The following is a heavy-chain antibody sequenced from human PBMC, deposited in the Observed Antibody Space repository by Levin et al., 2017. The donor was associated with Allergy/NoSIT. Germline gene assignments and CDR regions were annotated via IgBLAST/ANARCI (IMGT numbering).Heavy chain of an antibody. D-gene: IGHD2-15*01. J-gene: IGHJ6*02. Sequence: SLKISCAASGFIFSRYGMHWVRQSPGKGLDWVAAISNDGSNKYYGDDVKGRFSISRDNSKNTVYLQMNSLRSEDTAVYYCAKDREVCSHRSDTYGMEVWGQGTSVTVS. V-gene: IGHV3-30*18. CDR1: GFIFSRYG. CDR2: ISNDGSNK. CDR3: AKDREVCSHRSDTYGMEV.